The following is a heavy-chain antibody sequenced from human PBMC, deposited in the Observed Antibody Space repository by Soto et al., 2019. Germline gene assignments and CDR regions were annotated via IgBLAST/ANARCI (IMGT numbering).Heavy chain of an antibody. Sequence: QVQLVQSGAEVKKPGSSVKVSCKASGGTFSSYAISWVRQAPGQGLEWMGGINPIFGTANYAQKFQGRVTITADESTSTAYMELSSLRSEDTAVYYCARGSLAVVVAANNWFDPWGQGTLVTVSS. V-gene: IGHV1-69*01. CDR2: INPIFGTA. J-gene: IGHJ5*02. CDR1: GGTFSSYA. D-gene: IGHD2-15*01. CDR3: ARGSLAVVVAANNWFDP.